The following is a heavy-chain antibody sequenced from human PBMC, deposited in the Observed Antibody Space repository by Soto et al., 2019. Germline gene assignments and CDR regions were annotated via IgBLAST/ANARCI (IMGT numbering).Heavy chain of an antibody. CDR3: ARDRSEYQLPYPAYYYGMDV. CDR1: GFTFSSYA. D-gene: IGHD2-2*01. J-gene: IGHJ6*02. Sequence: QVQLVESGGGVVQPGRSLRLSCAASGFTFSSYAMHWVRQAPGKGLEWVAVISYDGSNKYYADSVKGRFTISRDNSKNALYLQMNSLRAEDTAVYYCARDRSEYQLPYPAYYYGMDVWGQGTTVTVSS. V-gene: IGHV3-30-3*01. CDR2: ISYDGSNK.